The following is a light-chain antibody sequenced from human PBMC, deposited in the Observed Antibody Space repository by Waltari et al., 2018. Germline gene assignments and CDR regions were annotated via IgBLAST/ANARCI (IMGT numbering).Light chain of an antibody. CDR3: QQYNGYSVT. CDR1: QSISDW. V-gene: IGKV1-5*03. Sequence: DIQLTQVPSTVSASVADRVTITCRASQSISDWLAWYQQKPGTAPKLLIYKASNLQSGVPSRFSGSGAGTEFTLTINNLQPDDFATYYCQQYNGYSVTFGQGAKVELK. CDR2: KAS. J-gene: IGKJ1*01.